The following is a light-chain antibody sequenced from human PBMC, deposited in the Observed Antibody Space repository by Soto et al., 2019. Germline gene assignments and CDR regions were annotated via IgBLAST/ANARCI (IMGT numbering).Light chain of an antibody. J-gene: IGLJ2*01. CDR3: GTWDNSLSVVV. V-gene: IGLV1-51*01. CDR1: RSNIGTNH. Sequence: QSVLTQPPSVSAAPGQKVTSSCSGSRSNIGTNHVSWYQHLPGTTSKLLIYDNTNRPSGIPDRFSGSKSGTSATLGITGLQTGDEADYYCGTWDNSLSVVVFGGGTKLTVL. CDR2: DNT.